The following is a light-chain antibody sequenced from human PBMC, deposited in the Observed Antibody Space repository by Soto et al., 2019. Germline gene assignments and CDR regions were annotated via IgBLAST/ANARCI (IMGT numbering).Light chain of an antibody. Sequence: SVLTQPPSVSAAPGQKGPISCSGSSFNIGNNYVSWYQQLPGTAPKLLIYDNNKRPSGIPDRFSGSKSGTSATLGITGLQTGDEADYYCGTWDSSLSAYVFGTGTKV. CDR1: SFNIGNNY. J-gene: IGLJ1*01. CDR3: GTWDSSLSAYV. CDR2: DNN. V-gene: IGLV1-51*01.